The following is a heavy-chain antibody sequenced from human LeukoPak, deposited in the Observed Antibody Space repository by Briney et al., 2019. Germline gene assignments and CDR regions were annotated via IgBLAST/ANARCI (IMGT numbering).Heavy chain of an antibody. D-gene: IGHD1-14*01. CDR1: GFTFSSYA. J-gene: IGHJ4*02. Sequence: KPGGSLRLSCAASGFTFSSYAMSWVRQAPGKGLEWVSSISSSSSYIYYADSVKGRFTISRDNAKNSLYLQMNSLRAEDTAVYYCARDPDGSFDYWGQGTLVTVSS. CDR2: ISSSSSYI. CDR3: ARDPDGSFDY. V-gene: IGHV3-21*01.